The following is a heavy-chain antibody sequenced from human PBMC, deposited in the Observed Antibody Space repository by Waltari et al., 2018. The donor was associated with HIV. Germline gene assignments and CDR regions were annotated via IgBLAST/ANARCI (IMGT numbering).Heavy chain of an antibody. Sequence: QLQLQESGPGLVKPSETLSLTCTVSGGSISSSSYYWGWIRQPPGKGMEWIGSIYYSGSTYYNPSLKSRVTISVDTSKNQFSLKLSSVTAADTAVYYCARHDRTGGDYWGQGTLVTVSS. J-gene: IGHJ4*02. V-gene: IGHV4-39*01. D-gene: IGHD3-16*01. CDR2: IYYSGST. CDR3: ARHDRTGGDY. CDR1: GGSISSSSYY.